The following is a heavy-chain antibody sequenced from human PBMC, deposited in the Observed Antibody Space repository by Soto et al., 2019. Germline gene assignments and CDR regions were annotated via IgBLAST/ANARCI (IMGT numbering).Heavy chain of an antibody. CDR3: ATSFDY. CDR2: IWYDGSKK. J-gene: IGHJ4*02. V-gene: IGHV3-33*08. Sequence: SPRPSCAASGFPLRSYGMHWVRQAPGKGLEWVAVIWYDGSKKYYADSVKGRFTISRDNSKNTLYLQMNSLRAEDTAVYYCATSFDYWGQGTLVTVSS. CDR1: GFPLRSYG.